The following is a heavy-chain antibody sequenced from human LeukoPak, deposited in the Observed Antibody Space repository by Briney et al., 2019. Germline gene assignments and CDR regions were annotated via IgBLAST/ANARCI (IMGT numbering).Heavy chain of an antibody. CDR3: AKERVSSGMMEGVLHM. V-gene: IGHV3-21*04. Sequence: GGSLRLSCAASGFTFSSYSMNWVRQAPGKGLEWVSSISSSSSYIYYADSVQGRFTVSRDNFKNTVNLHLNTVRAEDTAVYYCAKERVSSGMMEGVLHMWGQGTTVSVSS. CDR1: GFTFSSYS. CDR2: ISSSSSYI. J-gene: IGHJ3*02. D-gene: IGHD2-8*01.